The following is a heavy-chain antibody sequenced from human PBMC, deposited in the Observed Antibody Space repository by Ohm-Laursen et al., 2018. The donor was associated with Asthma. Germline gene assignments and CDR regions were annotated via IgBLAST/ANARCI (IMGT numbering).Heavy chain of an antibody. V-gene: IGHV5-10-1*01. CDR3: ARHIIVGATTLDY. Sequence: ESLKISCKGSGYSFTSYWISWVRQMPGKGLEWMGRIDPSDSYTNYSPSFQGHVTISADKSISTAYLQWSSLKPSETAMYYCARHIIVGATTLDYWGQGTLVTVSS. D-gene: IGHD1-26*01. J-gene: IGHJ4*02. CDR2: IDPSDSYT. CDR1: GYSFTSYW.